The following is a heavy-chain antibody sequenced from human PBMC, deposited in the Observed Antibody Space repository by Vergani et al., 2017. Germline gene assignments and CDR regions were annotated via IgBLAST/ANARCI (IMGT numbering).Heavy chain of an antibody. CDR2: INTLTANP. CDR1: GYTFTSYA. Sequence: QVQLVQSGSELKKPGASVKVSCKASGYTFTSYAMNWVRQAPGKRLEWMGWINTLTANPMYAPGFRGRFVFFLDTSVSTAHLQINSLHIDDTAVYYCAREPAEGNWFDSWGQGTLVTVSS. J-gene: IGHJ5*01. V-gene: IGHV7-4-1*02. D-gene: IGHD2-2*01. CDR3: AREPAEGNWFDS.